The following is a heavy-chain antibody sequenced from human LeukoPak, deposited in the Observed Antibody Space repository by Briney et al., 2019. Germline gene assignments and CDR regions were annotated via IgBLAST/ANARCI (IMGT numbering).Heavy chain of an antibody. CDR1: AFTLSNYW. CDR3: ARDRQIAY. Sequence: GRSLRLSCAASAFTLSNYWLTCVPQAPGQGLGWVHNIKQDGSEKHYVDSVKGRFTISRDNAKNSLYLQMNSLRAEDTAVYYCARDRQIAYWGQGTLVTVSS. J-gene: IGHJ4*02. V-gene: IGHV3-7*01. CDR2: IKQDGSEK.